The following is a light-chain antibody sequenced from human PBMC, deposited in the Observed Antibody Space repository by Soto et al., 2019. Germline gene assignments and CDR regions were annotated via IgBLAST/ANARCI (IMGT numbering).Light chain of an antibody. CDR1: NANIGNNF. CDR2: SND. CDR3: VAWDDSLSGLV. V-gene: IGLV1-47*02. J-gene: IGLJ1*01. Sequence: QSVLTQPPSASGTPGQRVTISCSGRNANIGNNFVCWYQQLPGTAPKLLISSNDQRPSGVPDRFSGSKSGTSASLAISGLRSDDEADYYCVAWDDSLSGLVFGTGTKVTVL.